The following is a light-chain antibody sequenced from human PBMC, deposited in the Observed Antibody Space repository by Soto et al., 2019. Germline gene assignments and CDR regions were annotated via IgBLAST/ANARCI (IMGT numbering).Light chain of an antibody. CDR1: QSVTSNY. V-gene: IGKV3-20*01. Sequence: EIVLTQSPGTLSLSPGERATLSCRASQSVTSNYLAWYQQKRGQPPRLLIYGASIRATGIPDRFSGSGSGTDFTLTISRLEPEDFAVYYCHQYGSSPLTFGGGTKVDI. J-gene: IGKJ4*01. CDR2: GAS. CDR3: HQYGSSPLT.